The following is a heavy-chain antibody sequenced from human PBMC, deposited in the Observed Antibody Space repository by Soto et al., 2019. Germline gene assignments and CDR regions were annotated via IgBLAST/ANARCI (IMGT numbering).Heavy chain of an antibody. D-gene: IGHD6-19*01. V-gene: IGHV4-59*01. CDR3: ARFVAVAGTSFFDY. CDR2: IYYSGST. CDR1: GGSISSYY. J-gene: IGHJ4*02. Sequence: LSLTCTVSGGSISSYYWSWIRQPPGKGLEWIGYIYYSGSTNYNPSLKSRVTISVDTSKNQFSLKLSSVTAADTAVYYCARFVAVAGTSFFDYWGQGTLVTVSS.